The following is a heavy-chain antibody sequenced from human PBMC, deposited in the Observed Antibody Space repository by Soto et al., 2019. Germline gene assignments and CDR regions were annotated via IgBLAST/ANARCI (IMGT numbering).Heavy chain of an antibody. D-gene: IGHD6-19*01. V-gene: IGHV5-10-1*04. CDR1: GYSFAGYW. Sequence: PGESLKISCQGSGYSFAGYWITWVRQKPGKGLEWMGRIDPSDSQTYYSPSFQGQVTISADKSISTAYLQWSSLKASDTAMYYCARRSGWSYYYYGMDVWGQGTTVNVSS. CDR3: ARRSGWSYYYYGMDV. CDR2: IDPSDSQT. J-gene: IGHJ6*02.